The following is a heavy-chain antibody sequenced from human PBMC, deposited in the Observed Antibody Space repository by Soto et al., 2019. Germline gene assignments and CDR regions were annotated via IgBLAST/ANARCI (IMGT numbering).Heavy chain of an antibody. CDR2: ISPYNDYT. V-gene: IGHV1-18*01. CDR3: ARGGYYDNVGGKLSDYGLDG. D-gene: IGHD3-16*01. J-gene: IGHJ6*02. Sequence: QVQLVQSAAEVKKPGASVKVSCKASGYTFIRYGIAWVRQAPGQGLEWLGWISPYNDYTTYTQKLQGRDTMTTDTTSRTVYRELRSLGSDDTAVYYCARGGYYDNVGGKLSDYGLDGWGQGTTVTVSS. CDR1: GYTFIRYG.